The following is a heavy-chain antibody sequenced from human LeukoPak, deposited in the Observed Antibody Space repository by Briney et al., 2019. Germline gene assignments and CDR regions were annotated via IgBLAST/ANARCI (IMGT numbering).Heavy chain of an antibody. J-gene: IGHJ5*02. CDR1: GYTFTGYY. D-gene: IGHD4-17*01. Sequence: ASVKVSCKASGYTFTGYYMHWVRQAPGQGLEWMGWISPNSGGTNYAQKFQGRVTMTRDTSISTAYMELSRLRSDDTAVYYCARSYGDSNWFDPWGQGTLVTVSS. CDR2: ISPNSGGT. V-gene: IGHV1-2*02. CDR3: ARSYGDSNWFDP.